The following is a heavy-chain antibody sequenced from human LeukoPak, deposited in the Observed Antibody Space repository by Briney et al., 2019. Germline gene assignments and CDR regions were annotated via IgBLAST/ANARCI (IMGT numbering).Heavy chain of an antibody. J-gene: IGHJ5*01. V-gene: IGHV3-23*01. CDR1: GFTFSSYG. Sequence: GGSLRLSCAASGFTFSSYGMSWVRQAPGKGLEWVSAISGSGGSTYYADSVKGRFTISRDNSKNTLYLQMNSLRAEDTAVYYCAKDRHAPGRYCSSTSCFPFDSWGQGTLVTVSS. D-gene: IGHD2-2*01. CDR2: ISGSGGST. CDR3: AKDRHAPGRYCSSTSCFPFDS.